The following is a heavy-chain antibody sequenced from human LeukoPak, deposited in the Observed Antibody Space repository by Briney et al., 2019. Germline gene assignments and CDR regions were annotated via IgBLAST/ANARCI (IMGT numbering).Heavy chain of an antibody. V-gene: IGHV4-39*01. Sequence: SETLSLTCTVSGGSISSCSYYWGWIRQPPGKGLEWIGSIYYSGSTYYNPSLKSRLTISVDTSKNQFSLKLSSVTAADTAVYYCARQHYGPDAFDIWGQGTMVTVSS. CDR3: ARQHYGPDAFDI. CDR2: IYYSGST. CDR1: GGSISSCSYY. D-gene: IGHD4-17*01. J-gene: IGHJ3*02.